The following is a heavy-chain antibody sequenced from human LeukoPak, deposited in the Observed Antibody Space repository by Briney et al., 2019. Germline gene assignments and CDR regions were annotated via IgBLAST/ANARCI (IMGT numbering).Heavy chain of an antibody. V-gene: IGHV3-21*01. CDR3: AGPYSSSWSLDPYYYGMDV. D-gene: IGHD6-13*01. Sequence: GGSLRLSCAASGFTFSSYSMNWVRQAPWKGLEWVSSISSSSSYIYYADSVKGRFTISRDNAKNSLYLQMNSLRAEDTAVYYCAGPYSSSWSLDPYYYGMDVWGQGTTVTVSS. J-gene: IGHJ6*02. CDR1: GFTFSSYS. CDR2: ISSSSSYI.